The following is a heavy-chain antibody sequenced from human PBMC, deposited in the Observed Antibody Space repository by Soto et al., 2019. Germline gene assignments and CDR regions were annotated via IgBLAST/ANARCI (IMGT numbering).Heavy chain of an antibody. D-gene: IGHD3-10*02. CDR2: SSNSGTFT. Sequence: PGGSLRLSCAASGFSISDHYMSWIRQAPGKGLEWVSYSSNSGTFTKYADSVKGRLSISRDNAKNSLYLEINSLRGEDTAIYYCVRSGDNYNVLDYWGQGTPVTVSS. CDR3: VRSGDNYNVLDY. J-gene: IGHJ4*02. CDR1: GFSISDHY. V-gene: IGHV3-11*03.